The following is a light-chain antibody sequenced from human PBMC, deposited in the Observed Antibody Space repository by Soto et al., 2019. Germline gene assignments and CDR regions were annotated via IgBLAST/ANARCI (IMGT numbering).Light chain of an antibody. CDR3: SSYTSSNTWV. CDR2: EVS. CDR1: SSDVGGYDY. Sequence: QSALTQPASVSGSPGQSITISCTGTSSDVGGYDYVSWYQQHPGKVPKVMLYEVSNRPSGVSNRFSGSKSGNTASLTISGLQAEDEADYYCSSYTSSNTWVFGGGTKVTVL. V-gene: IGLV2-14*01. J-gene: IGLJ3*02.